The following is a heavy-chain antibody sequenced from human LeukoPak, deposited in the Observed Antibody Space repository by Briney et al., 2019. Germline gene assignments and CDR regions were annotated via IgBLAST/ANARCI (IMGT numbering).Heavy chain of an antibody. CDR3: ARDAQWELRDYYYYYMDV. J-gene: IGHJ6*03. Sequence: GGSLRLSCAASGFTFSSHGMSWVRQASGKGLEWVANIKQDGTEKYYVDSVKGRFTVSRDNAKNSVFLQLNSVKVEDTAVYYCARDAQWELRDYYYYYMDVWGKGTTVTVSS. D-gene: IGHD1-26*01. CDR1: GFTFSSHG. CDR2: IKQDGTEK. V-gene: IGHV3-7*01.